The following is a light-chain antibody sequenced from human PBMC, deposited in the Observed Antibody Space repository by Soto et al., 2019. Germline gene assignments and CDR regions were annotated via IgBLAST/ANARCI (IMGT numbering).Light chain of an antibody. CDR2: LGS. CDR1: QILLHNHGYKY. V-gene: IGKV2-28*01. J-gene: IGKJ5*01. CDR3: MQALQTRPIT. Sequence: IVMTQSPLYLTVTPGAPSSISCRSSQILLHNHGYKYLDWYLQKPGQSPQLLXYLGSNRASGVPDRFSGSGSGTDFTLKIIRVEAEDVGVYYCMQALQTRPITFGHGTRLEIK.